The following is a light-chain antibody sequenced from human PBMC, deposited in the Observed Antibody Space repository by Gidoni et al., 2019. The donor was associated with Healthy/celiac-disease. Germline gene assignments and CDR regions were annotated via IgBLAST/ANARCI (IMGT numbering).Light chain of an antibody. CDR2: GKN. Sequence: SSELTQAPAVSVALGQTVRITCQGDSLRSYYASWYQQKPGQAPVLVIYGKNNRPPGIPDRFSGSSSGNTASLTLTGAQAEDEADYYCNSRDSSGNHVVFGGGTKLTVL. CDR1: SLRSYY. V-gene: IGLV3-19*01. CDR3: NSRDSSGNHVV. J-gene: IGLJ2*01.